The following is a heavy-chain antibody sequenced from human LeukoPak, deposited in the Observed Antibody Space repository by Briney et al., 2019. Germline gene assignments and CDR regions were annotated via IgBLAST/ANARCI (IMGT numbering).Heavy chain of an antibody. J-gene: IGHJ4*02. CDR1: GSTFSDYY. CDR2: ISSSGSTI. CDR3: ARIQSAYSYGYDPFDY. V-gene: IGHV3-11*04. D-gene: IGHD5-18*01. Sequence: GGSLRLSCAASGSTFSDYYMSWIRQAPGKGLEWVSYISSSGSTIYYADSVKGRFTISRDNAKNSLYLQMNSLRAEDTAMYYCARIQSAYSYGYDPFDYWGQGTLVTVSS.